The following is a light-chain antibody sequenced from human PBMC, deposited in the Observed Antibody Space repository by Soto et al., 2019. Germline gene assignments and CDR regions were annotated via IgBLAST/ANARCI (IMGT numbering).Light chain of an antibody. Sequence: QAVVTQEPSLTVSPGGTVTLTCASNTGAVTSGYYPNWFQQKPGQAPRSLIYNTNNKRSWTPARFSGSLLGGKAALTLSGVQPEDEADYYCLLYYGGAQVFGGGTKVTVL. J-gene: IGLJ3*02. V-gene: IGLV7-43*01. CDR3: LLYYGGAQV. CDR2: NTN. CDR1: TGAVTSGYY.